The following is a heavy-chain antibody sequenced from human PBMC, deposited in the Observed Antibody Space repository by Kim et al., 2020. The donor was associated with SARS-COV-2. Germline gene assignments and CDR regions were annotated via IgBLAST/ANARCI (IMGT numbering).Heavy chain of an antibody. Sequence: ASVKVSCKASGYTFTSYAMHWVRQAPGQRLEWMGWINAGNGNTKYSQKFQGRVTITRDTSASTAYMELSSLRSEDTAVYYCSRELAISPFFDYWGQGTLVTVSS. CDR3: SRELAISPFFDY. D-gene: IGHD3-3*02. J-gene: IGHJ4*02. CDR1: GYTFTSYA. CDR2: INAGNGNT. V-gene: IGHV1-3*01.